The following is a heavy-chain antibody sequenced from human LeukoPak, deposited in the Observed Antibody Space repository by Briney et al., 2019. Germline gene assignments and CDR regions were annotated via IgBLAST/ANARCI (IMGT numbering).Heavy chain of an antibody. CDR1: GGSISSYY. J-gene: IGHJ4*02. CDR2: IYYSGGT. V-gene: IGHV4-59*08. CDR3: ARGSGWHLY. Sequence: SETLSLTCTVSGGSISSYYWSWIRQPPGKGLEWIGYIYYSGGTNYNPSLKSRVTISVDTSKNQFSLKLSSVTAADTAVYYCARGSGWHLYWGQGTLVTVSS. D-gene: IGHD6-19*01.